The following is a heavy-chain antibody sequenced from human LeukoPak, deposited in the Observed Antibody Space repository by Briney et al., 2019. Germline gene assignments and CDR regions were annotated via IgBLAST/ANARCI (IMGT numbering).Heavy chain of an antibody. CDR3: ARVDPSLYYSYYYGMDV. CDR2: IIPIFGTA. Sequence: SVKVSCKASGGTFSSYAISWVRQAPGQGLEWMGGIIPIFGTANYAQKFQGRVTITADESTSTAYMELSSLRSEDTAVYYCARVDPSLYYSYYYGMDVWGQGTTVTVS. V-gene: IGHV1-69*13. D-gene: IGHD2-2*01. CDR1: GGTFSSYA. J-gene: IGHJ6*02.